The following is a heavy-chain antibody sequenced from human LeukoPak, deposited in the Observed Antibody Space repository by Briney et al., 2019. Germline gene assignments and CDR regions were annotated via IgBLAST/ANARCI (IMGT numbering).Heavy chain of an antibody. D-gene: IGHD3-22*01. Sequence: ASVKVSCKASGYTFTSYGISWVRQAPGQGLEWMGWISAYNGNTNYAQKLQGRVTMTTDTSTSTAYMELRSLRSDDTAVYYCARDRETRELTYYYDSSGQYYFDYWGQGTLVTVSS. CDR2: ISAYNGNT. CDR1: GYTFTSYG. V-gene: IGHV1-18*01. CDR3: ARDRETRELTYYYDSSGQYYFDY. J-gene: IGHJ4*02.